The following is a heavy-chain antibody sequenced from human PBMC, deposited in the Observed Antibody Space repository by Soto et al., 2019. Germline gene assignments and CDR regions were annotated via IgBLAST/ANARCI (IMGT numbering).Heavy chain of an antibody. CDR3: AKGRAITMVRGVIIPTQYYLDY. Sequence: GGSLRLPRAAPWFTLCSHSMSLGRPAPGKGLEGVPAISGSGGSTYYADSVKGRFTISRDNSKNTLYLQMNSLRAEDTAVYYCAKGRAITMVRGVIIPTQYYLDYWGQGTLVTVSS. V-gene: IGHV3-23*01. CDR2: ISGSGGST. CDR1: WFTLCSHS. J-gene: IGHJ4*02. D-gene: IGHD3-10*01.